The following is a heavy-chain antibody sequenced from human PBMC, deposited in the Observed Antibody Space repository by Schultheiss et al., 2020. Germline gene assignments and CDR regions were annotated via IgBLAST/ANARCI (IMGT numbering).Heavy chain of an antibody. CDR3: ARGYNGVPRLQKWDTWFGP. J-gene: IGHJ5*02. Sequence: ASVKVSCKASGYTFTNNYVHWVRQAPGQGLEWLGMINPSGGTTKYTEKLQGRVTMTRDTSTSTVYMELSSLRSEDTAVYYCARGYNGVPRLQKWDTWFGPWGQGTLVTVSS. CDR2: INPSGGTT. V-gene: IGHV1-46*01. D-gene: IGHD2-8*01. CDR1: GYTFTNNY.